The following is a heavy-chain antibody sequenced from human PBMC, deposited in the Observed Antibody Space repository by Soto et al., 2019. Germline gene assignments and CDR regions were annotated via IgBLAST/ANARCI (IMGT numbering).Heavy chain of an antibody. Sequence: QVQLVESGGGVVQPGRSLRLSCAASGFTFSSYGMHWVRQAPGKGLEWVAVIWYDGSNKYYADSVKGRFTISRDNSKNTLYLQMNSLRAEDTAVYYCARAMYSSSSSYYYYGMDVWGQGTTVTVSS. CDR2: IWYDGSNK. CDR1: GFTFSSYG. CDR3: ARAMYSSSSSYYYYGMDV. V-gene: IGHV3-33*01. J-gene: IGHJ6*02. D-gene: IGHD6-6*01.